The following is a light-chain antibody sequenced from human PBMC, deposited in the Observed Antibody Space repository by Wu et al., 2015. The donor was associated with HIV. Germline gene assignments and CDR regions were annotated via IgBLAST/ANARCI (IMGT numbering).Light chain of an antibody. V-gene: IGKV3-20*01. CDR2: GAA. CDR1: QSVNSNY. CDR3: RHFSNPRGT. Sequence: EIVLTQSPGTLSLSPGERATLSCRASQSVNSNYLAWYQQKPGQAPRLLIFGAAARATGIPDRFSGSGSGTDFTLTISRLEPEDFAVYYCRHFSNPRGTFGQGTKVEIK. J-gene: IGKJ1*01.